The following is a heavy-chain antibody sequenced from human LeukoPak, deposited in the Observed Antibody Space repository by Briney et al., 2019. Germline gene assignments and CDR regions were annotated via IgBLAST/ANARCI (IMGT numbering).Heavy chain of an antibody. CDR2: IYTSGST. D-gene: IGHD3-10*01. J-gene: IGHJ4*02. V-gene: IGHV4-4*07. Sequence: SETLSLTCTVSGGSISSYYWSWIRQPAGKGLEWIGRIYTSGSTNYNPSLKSRVTMSIDTSKNQFSLKLSSVTAADTAIYYCARDAKYYYGSRTYFFFEYWGQGTLLTVSS. CDR3: ARDAKYYYGSRTYFFFEY. CDR1: GGSISSYY.